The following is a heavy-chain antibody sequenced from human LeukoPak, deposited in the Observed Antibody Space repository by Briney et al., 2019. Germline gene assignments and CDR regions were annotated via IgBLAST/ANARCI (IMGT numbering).Heavy chain of an antibody. CDR1: GGSFSGYY. CDR3: ARDPRSTLIQIAAAGFVY. D-gene: IGHD6-13*01. Sequence: ASETLSLTCAVYGGSFSGYYWSWVRQAPGKGLEWVANINQDGSEKYYVDSVKGRFTISRDNSKNTLYLQMNSLRAEDTAVYYCARDPRSTLIQIAAAGFVYWGQGTLVTVSS. CDR2: INQDGSEK. J-gene: IGHJ4*02. V-gene: IGHV3-7*01.